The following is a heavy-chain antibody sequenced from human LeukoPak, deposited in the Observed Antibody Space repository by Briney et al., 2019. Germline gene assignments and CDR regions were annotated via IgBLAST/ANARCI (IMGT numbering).Heavy chain of an antibody. D-gene: IGHD6-13*01. CDR2: ISGSGGST. V-gene: IGHV3-23*01. CDR1: GFTFSSYA. Sequence: GGSLRLSCAASGFTFSSYAMSWVRQAPGKGLEWVSAISGSGGSTYYADSVKGRFTISRDNSKNTLYLQMNSLRAEDTAVYYCAKGQGSSSWYGEVVYWGQGTLVTVSS. CDR3: AKGQGSSSWYGEVVY. J-gene: IGHJ4*02.